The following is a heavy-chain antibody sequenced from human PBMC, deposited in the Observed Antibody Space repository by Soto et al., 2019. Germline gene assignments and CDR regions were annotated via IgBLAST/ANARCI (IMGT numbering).Heavy chain of an antibody. CDR2: VYYSGSS. CDR1: GDSISGVASF. D-gene: IGHD2-2*01. Sequence: LSLTCTVSGDSISGVASFWSWIRHPPGRGLEWIANVYYSGSSYYNPSLKSRLTISVDTTKNQFSLQLKSMTAADTAVYYCAKLSCTSSTCYFPGWFDPWGQGTLVAVSS. CDR3: AKLSCTSSTCYFPGWFDP. J-gene: IGHJ5*02. V-gene: IGHV4-31*03.